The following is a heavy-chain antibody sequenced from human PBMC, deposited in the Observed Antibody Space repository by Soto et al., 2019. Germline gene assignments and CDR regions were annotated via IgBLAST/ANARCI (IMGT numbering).Heavy chain of an antibody. V-gene: IGHV3-23*01. CDR3: VKKKTSGLNPFDD. D-gene: IGHD6-25*01. CDR2: ISGGSTTT. CDR1: GFTFSSNS. Sequence: PGGSLRLSCVASGFTFSSNSMTWARQAPGKGLEWVSIISGGSTTTYYADSVKGRFTISRDNTRNTVYLQMNSLRVEDTAVYYFVKKKTSGLNPFDDWGQGILVTVSS. J-gene: IGHJ4*02.